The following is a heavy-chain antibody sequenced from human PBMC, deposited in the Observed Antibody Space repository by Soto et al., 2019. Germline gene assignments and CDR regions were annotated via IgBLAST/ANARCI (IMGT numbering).Heavy chain of an antibody. V-gene: IGHV1-18*01. D-gene: IGHD4-17*01. CDR2: ISAYNGNT. Sequence: GASVKVSCKASGYTFTSYGISCVRQAPGQGLEWMGWISAYNGNTNYAQKLQGGVTMTTDTSTSTAYMELRSLRSDDTAVYYCARRGYGDPRPTKAIKNYGMDVWGQGTTVNVS. J-gene: IGHJ6*02. CDR1: GYTFTSYG. CDR3: ARRGYGDPRPTKAIKNYGMDV.